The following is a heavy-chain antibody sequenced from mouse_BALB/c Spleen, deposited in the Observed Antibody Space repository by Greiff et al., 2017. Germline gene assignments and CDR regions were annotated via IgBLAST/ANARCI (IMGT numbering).Heavy chain of an antibody. CDR2: INPGSGVT. CDR3: AREYDYDLTWFAD. Sequence: VQLQESGAELVRPGTSVKVSCKASGYAFTNYLIEWVKQRPGQGLEWIGVINPGSGVTNYNDKFKGKATLTADKSSSTAYMQLSSLTSEDTAVYYCAREYDYDLTWFADWGQGTLVTVSA. CDR1: GYAFTNYL. V-gene: IGHV1-54*01. J-gene: IGHJ3*01. D-gene: IGHD2-4*01.